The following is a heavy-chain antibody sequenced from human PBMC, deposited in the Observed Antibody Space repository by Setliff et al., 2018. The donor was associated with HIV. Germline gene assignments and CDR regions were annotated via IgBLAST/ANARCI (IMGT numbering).Heavy chain of an antibody. CDR1: RDSMNRHY. CDR2: ISYSGRT. D-gene: IGHD5-18*01. V-gene: IGHV4-59*08. J-gene: IGHJ4*02. CDR3: ARHVGTGMALYYFDY. Sequence: PSETLSLTCTVSRDSMNRHYWTWIRQPPGKGLEWIGYISYSGRTDYNSSLKNRVTISVDTSKNQFSLKLTSVTAADTAIYYCARHVGTGMALYYFDYWGQGTLVTVSS.